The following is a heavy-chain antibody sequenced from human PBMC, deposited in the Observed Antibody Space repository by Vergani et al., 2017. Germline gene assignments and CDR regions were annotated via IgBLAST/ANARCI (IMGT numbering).Heavy chain of an antibody. J-gene: IGHJ6*02. Sequence: EVQLVESGGGLVKPGGSLRLSCAASGFTFSSYSMNWVRQAPGKGLEWVSSISSSSSYIYYADSVKGRFTISRDNAKNSLYLQMNSLRAEDTAVYYCARVVVRYFEEEYYYYGMDVWGQGTTVTVSS. D-gene: IGHD3-9*01. CDR3: ARVVVRYFEEEYYYYGMDV. CDR2: ISSSSSYI. V-gene: IGHV3-21*01. CDR1: GFTFSSYS.